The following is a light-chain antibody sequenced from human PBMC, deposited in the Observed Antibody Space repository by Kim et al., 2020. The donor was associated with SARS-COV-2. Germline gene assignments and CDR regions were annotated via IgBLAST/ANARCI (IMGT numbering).Light chain of an antibody. CDR1: QSVSSN. V-gene: IGKV3-15*01. CDR2: GAS. Sequence: IVMTQSPATLSVSPGERATLSCRASQSVSSNLAWYQQKPGQAPRLLIYGASTRATGIPARFSGSGSGTEFTLTISSLQSEDFAVYYCQQYNNCPPDTFGQGTRLEIK. J-gene: IGKJ5*01. CDR3: QQYNNCPPDT.